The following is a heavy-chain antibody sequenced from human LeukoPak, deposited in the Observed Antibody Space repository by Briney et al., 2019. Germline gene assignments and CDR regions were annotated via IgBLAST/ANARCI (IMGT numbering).Heavy chain of an antibody. CDR3: ARRYCSSTSCYLFDY. Sequence: GESLKISCKGSEYSFTSYWIGWVRQMPGKGLEWMGIIYPGDSDTRYSPSFQGQVTISADKSISTAYLQWSSLKASDTAMYYCARRYCSSTSCYLFDYWGQGTLVTVSS. D-gene: IGHD2-2*01. CDR1: EYSFTSYW. V-gene: IGHV5-51*01. CDR2: IYPGDSDT. J-gene: IGHJ4*02.